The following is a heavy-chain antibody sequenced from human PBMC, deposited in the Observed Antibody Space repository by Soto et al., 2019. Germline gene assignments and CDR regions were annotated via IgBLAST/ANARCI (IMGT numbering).Heavy chain of an antibody. CDR1: GYTFTTYW. CDR2: IYPGDSDT. V-gene: IGHV5-51*01. J-gene: IGHJ4*02. CDR3: ARTISYCRQARAFDY. Sequence: EVQLVQSGAEMKKPGESLNISCKGFGYTFTTYWIAWVRQIPGKGLEWMGIIYPGDSDTRYRTSFPGQVTITADKSSSTAYRQWSSLKASDTAMYSGARTISYCRQARAFDYCGRGTLVTVSS. D-gene: IGHD1-26*01.